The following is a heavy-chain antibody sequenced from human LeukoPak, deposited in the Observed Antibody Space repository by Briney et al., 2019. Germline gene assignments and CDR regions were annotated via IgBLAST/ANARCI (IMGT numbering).Heavy chain of an antibody. D-gene: IGHD6-19*01. CDR2: IGYSGRTI. J-gene: IGHJ4*02. Sequence: PGGSQRLSCAASGFIFSSYEMNWVRQAPGEGVEWVANIGYSGRTIYYADSVKGRFTISRDNAKNSLYLQMNSLRVEDTAVYYCALLAVASDFDYWGQGALVTVSS. V-gene: IGHV3-48*03. CDR1: GFIFSSYE. CDR3: ALLAVASDFDY.